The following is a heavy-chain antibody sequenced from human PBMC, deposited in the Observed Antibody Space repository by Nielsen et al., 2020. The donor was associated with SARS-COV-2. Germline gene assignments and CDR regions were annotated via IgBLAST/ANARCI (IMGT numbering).Heavy chain of an antibody. Sequence: ISCKGSGYSFTSHWITWVRQMPGKGLEWMGRIDPSDSYVDYSPSFQGHVAISADKSISTAYLQWSSLKASDTAMYYCARYASEYYYYYYMDVWGTGTTVTVPS. V-gene: IGHV5-10-1*01. CDR1: GYSFTSHW. CDR3: ARYASEYYYYYYMDV. D-gene: IGHD2-2*01. CDR2: IDPSDSYV. J-gene: IGHJ6*03.